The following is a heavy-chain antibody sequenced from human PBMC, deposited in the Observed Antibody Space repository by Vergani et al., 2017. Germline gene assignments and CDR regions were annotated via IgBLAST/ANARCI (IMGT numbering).Heavy chain of an antibody. V-gene: IGHV5-51*03. Sequence: EVQLVQSGAEGKKPGQSLKIPCKGSGYIFTSYWIRWVRQMPGKGLEWMGIIYPGDSDNRYSPSFEGQLTITVDKSISTAYLQWSSLEASDTAMYYCARLSWYTGGWYGLGYFDYWGQGTLVTVSS. D-gene: IGHD6-19*01. CDR3: ARLSWYTGGWYGLGYFDY. J-gene: IGHJ4*02. CDR1: GYIFTSYW. CDR2: IYPGDSDN.